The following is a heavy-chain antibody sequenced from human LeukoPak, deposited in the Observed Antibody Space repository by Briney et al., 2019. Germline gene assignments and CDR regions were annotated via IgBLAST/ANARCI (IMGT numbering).Heavy chain of an antibody. Sequence: SETLSLTCTVSGGSISSSSYYWGWIRQPPRKGLEWIGSIYYSGSTYYNPSLKSRVTISVDTSKNQFSLKLSSVTAADTAVYYCARRNYYDSSGYYRGFDYWGQGTLVTVSS. D-gene: IGHD3-22*01. J-gene: IGHJ4*02. CDR1: GGSISSSSYY. CDR2: IYYSGST. V-gene: IGHV4-39*01. CDR3: ARRNYYDSSGYYRGFDY.